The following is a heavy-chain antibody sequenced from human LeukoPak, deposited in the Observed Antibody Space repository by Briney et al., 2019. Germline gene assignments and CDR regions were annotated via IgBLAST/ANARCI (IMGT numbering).Heavy chain of an antibody. CDR2: IYYSGST. Sequence: TSETLSLTCTVSGGSISSSSYYWGWMRQPPGKGLEWIGNIYYSGSTYYNPSLKSRVTISVDTSNNQFSLKLSSVTAADTAVYYCARRTYSYGPFFDYWGQGTLVTVSS. CDR1: GGSISSSSYY. D-gene: IGHD5-18*01. J-gene: IGHJ4*02. CDR3: ARRTYSYGPFFDY. V-gene: IGHV4-39*01.